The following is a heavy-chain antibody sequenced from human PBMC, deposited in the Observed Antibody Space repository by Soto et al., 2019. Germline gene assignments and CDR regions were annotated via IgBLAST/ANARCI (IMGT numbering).Heavy chain of an antibody. Sequence: GGSLRLSCTASGFTFSSYSMNWVRQAPGKGLEWVSYISISSSTIYYADSVKGRFAISRDDAKNSLYLQVNSLRAEDTAVYYCSRWDPTTDYWGQGTLVTVSS. CDR2: ISISSSTI. CDR3: SRWDPTTDY. D-gene: IGHD1-26*01. J-gene: IGHJ4*02. V-gene: IGHV3-48*01. CDR1: GFTFSSYS.